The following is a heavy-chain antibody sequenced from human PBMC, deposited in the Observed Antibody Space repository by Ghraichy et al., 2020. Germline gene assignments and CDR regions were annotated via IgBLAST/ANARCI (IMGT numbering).Heavy chain of an antibody. J-gene: IGHJ4*02. D-gene: IGHD4-17*01. CDR2: IYYSGST. CDR1: GGSISSYY. Sequence: SETLSLTCTVSGGSISSYYWSWIRQPPGKGLEWIGYIYYSGSTNYNPSLKSRVTISVDTSKNQFFLKLSSVTAADTAVYYCARDGAYGDYGMWDYWGQGSLVTVSS. V-gene: IGHV4-59*01. CDR3: ARDGAYGDYGMWDY.